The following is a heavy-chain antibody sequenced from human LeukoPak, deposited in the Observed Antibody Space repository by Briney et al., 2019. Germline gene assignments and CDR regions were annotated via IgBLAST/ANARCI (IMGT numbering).Heavy chain of an antibody. Sequence: PGGSLRLSCAASGFTFSSYEMNWARQAPGKGLEWVSYISSSGSTIYYADSVKGRFTISRDNAKNSLYLQMNSLRAEDTAVYYCATSYVPLDYWGQGTLVTVSS. CDR1: GFTFSSYE. CDR2: ISSSGSTI. CDR3: ATSYVPLDY. V-gene: IGHV3-48*03. J-gene: IGHJ4*02. D-gene: IGHD1-26*01.